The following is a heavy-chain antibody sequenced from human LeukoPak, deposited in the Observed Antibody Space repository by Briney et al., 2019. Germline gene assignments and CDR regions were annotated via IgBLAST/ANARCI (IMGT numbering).Heavy chain of an antibody. CDR1: GFTVSSNY. CDR3: AREKIEYSSSRGIFDY. D-gene: IGHD6-6*01. J-gene: IGHJ4*02. V-gene: IGHV3-66*01. CDR2: IYSGGST. Sequence: GGSLRLSCAASGFTVSSNYMSWVRQAPGKGLEWVSVIYSGGSTYYADSVKGRFTISRDNSKNTLYLQMNSLRAEDTAVYYCAREKIEYSSSRGIFDYWGQGTLVTVSS.